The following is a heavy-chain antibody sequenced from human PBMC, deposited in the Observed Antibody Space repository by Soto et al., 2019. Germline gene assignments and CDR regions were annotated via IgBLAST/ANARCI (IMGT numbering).Heavy chain of an antibody. CDR2: INPSGGST. CDR1: GCTFTSYY. Sequence: ASVKVSGKASGCTFTSYYMHWVRQAPGQGLEWMGIINPSGGSTSYAQKFQGRVTMTRDTSTSTVYMELSSLRSEDTAVYYCARDQEMATSPLGYWGQGTLVTVSS. V-gene: IGHV1-46*01. CDR3: ARDQEMATSPLGY. J-gene: IGHJ4*02. D-gene: IGHD5-12*01.